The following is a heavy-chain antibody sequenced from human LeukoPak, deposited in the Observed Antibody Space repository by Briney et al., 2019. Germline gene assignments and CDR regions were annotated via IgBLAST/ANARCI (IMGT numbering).Heavy chain of an antibody. J-gene: IGHJ6*02. CDR3: AKVGSGSYGAYYYYGMDV. D-gene: IGHD3-10*01. CDR1: GFTFSDYA. CDR2: MSYDESKK. Sequence: AGGSLTLSCAASGFTFSDYAMHWVRQAPGKGPEWVAVMSYDESKKFYADSVQGRFTISRDNPKSTLYLQMDSLRAEDTAVYYCAKVGSGSYGAYYYYGMDVWGQGTTVTVSS. V-gene: IGHV3-30*18.